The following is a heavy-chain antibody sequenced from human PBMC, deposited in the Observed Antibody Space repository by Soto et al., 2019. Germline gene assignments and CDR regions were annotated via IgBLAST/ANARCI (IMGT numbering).Heavy chain of an antibody. CDR3: ARDPTTVTRGAFDI. Sequence: QVQLQVSGPGLVKPSQTLSLTCSVSGDSISSGAYYWRLIRQHPGEGLEWVGYISYSGSTYYNPSLTSRVSISIDTSKNHISLRPTSVTAADTAVYYCARDPTTVTRGAFDIWGQGTMVTVSS. V-gene: IGHV4-31*03. J-gene: IGHJ3*02. D-gene: IGHD4-17*01. CDR1: GDSISSGAYY. CDR2: ISYSGST.